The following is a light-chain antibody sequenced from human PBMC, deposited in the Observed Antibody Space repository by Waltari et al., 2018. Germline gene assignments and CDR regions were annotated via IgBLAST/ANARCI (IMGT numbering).Light chain of an antibody. CDR1: SSTIGAGFD. CDR2: GNS. Sequence: QSVLTQPPSVSGAPGQRVTISCTGSSSTIGAGFDVHWYQQLPGTAPKLLMYGNSNRPSGVPDRFSGSKSGTSASLAITGLQAEDEADYYCQSFDSSLSGSRVFGGGTKLTVL. V-gene: IGLV1-40*01. CDR3: QSFDSSLSGSRV. J-gene: IGLJ2*01.